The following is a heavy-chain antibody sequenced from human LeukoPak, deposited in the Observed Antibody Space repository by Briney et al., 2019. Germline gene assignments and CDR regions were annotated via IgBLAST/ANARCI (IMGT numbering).Heavy chain of an antibody. J-gene: IGHJ3*02. Sequence: GGSLRLSCAASGFTFSTYSMNWVRQAPGKGLEWVSYITSSSSTIYYADSVRGRFTISRDNAKNSLYLQMNSLRDEDTAVYYCARVDWMIGAFDIWGQGTMVTVSS. D-gene: IGHD3-22*01. CDR2: ITSSSSTI. CDR3: ARVDWMIGAFDI. V-gene: IGHV3-48*02. CDR1: GFTFSTYS.